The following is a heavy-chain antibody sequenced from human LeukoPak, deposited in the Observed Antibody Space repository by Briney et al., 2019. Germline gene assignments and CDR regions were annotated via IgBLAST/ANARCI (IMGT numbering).Heavy chain of an antibody. Sequence: GGSLRLSCAASGFTFSSYWMHWVRQAPGKGLVWVSRINSDGSSTSYADSVKGRFTISRDNAKNTLYLQMNSLRAEDTAVYYCATPYYDSSGDDAFDIWGQGTMVTVSS. CDR1: GFTFSSYW. D-gene: IGHD3-22*01. CDR2: INSDGSST. J-gene: IGHJ3*02. V-gene: IGHV3-74*01. CDR3: ATPYYDSSGDDAFDI.